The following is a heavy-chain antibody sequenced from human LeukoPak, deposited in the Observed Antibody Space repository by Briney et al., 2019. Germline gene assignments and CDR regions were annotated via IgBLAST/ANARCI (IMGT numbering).Heavy chain of an antibody. CDR3: ARMADGVRGVIINLYYYYGMDV. CDR1: GGSFSGYY. V-gene: IGHV4-34*01. Sequence: SETLSLTCAVYGGSFSGYYWSWIRQPPGKGLEWIGEINHSGSTNYNPSLKSRVTISVDTSKNQFSLKLSSVTAADTAVYYCARMADGVRGVIINLYYYYGMDVWGQGTTVTVSS. D-gene: IGHD3-10*01. CDR2: INHSGST. J-gene: IGHJ6*02.